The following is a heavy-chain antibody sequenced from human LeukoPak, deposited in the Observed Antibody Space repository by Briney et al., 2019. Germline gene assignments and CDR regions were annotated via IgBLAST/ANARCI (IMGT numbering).Heavy chain of an antibody. CDR1: GGSISSYY. Sequence: SETLSLTYTVSGGSISSYYWSWIRQPPGKGLEWIGYIYHSGSTKYNPSLKSRVTISVDTSKNQFSLKMSSVTAADTAVYYCARDGYSGNDGLWGQGTLVTVSS. J-gene: IGHJ4*02. V-gene: IGHV4-59*01. D-gene: IGHD5-12*01. CDR2: IYHSGST. CDR3: ARDGYSGNDGL.